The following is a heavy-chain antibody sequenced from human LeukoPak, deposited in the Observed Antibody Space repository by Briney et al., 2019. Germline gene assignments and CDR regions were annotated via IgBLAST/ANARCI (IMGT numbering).Heavy chain of an antibody. J-gene: IGHJ5*02. CDR3: ARGPDCSGGSCYPYWFDP. CDR2: INHSGST. V-gene: IGHV4-34*01. D-gene: IGHD2-15*01. CDR1: GGSFSGYY. Sequence: SETLSLTCAVYGGSFSGYYWSWIRQPPGKGLEWIGEINHSGSTNYNPSLKSRVTISVDTSKNQFSLKLSSVTAADTAVYYCARGPDCSGGSCYPYWFDPWGQGTPVTVSS.